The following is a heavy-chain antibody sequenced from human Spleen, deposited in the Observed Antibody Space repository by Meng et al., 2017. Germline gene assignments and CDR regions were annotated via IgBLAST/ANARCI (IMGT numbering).Heavy chain of an antibody. V-gene: IGHV1-2*06. Sequence: ASVKVSCKPSGYPFTAYYIHWVRQVPGQGLEWMGHIIPNSGDTLYAPKFQGRVSRTADTSLGTAYVELGGLKSDVTAIYYCVRDENISLGKLFGDYWGQGTLVIGAS. J-gene: IGHJ4*02. CDR1: GYPFTAYY. D-gene: IGHD2-21*01. CDR3: VRDENISLGKLFGDY. CDR2: IIPNSGDT.